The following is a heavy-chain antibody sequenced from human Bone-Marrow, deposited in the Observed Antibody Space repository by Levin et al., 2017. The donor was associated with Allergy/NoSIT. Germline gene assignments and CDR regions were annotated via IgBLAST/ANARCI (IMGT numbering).Heavy chain of an antibody. CDR1: GYTFTGYY. CDR2: INPNSGGT. Sequence: GESLKISCKASGYTFTGYYMHWVRQAPGQGLEWMGWINPNSGGTNYAQKFQGRVTMTRDTSISTAYMELSRLRSDDTAVYYCAIVMGEVRGVITAPFDYWGQGTLVTVSS. J-gene: IGHJ4*02. CDR3: AIVMGEVRGVITAPFDY. V-gene: IGHV1-2*02. D-gene: IGHD3-10*01.